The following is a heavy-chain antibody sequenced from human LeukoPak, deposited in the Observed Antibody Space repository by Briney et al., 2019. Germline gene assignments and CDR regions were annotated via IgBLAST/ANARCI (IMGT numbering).Heavy chain of an antibody. V-gene: IGHV1-69*13. Sequence: SVKVSCKASGGTFNSYAISWVRQAPGQGLEWMGGIIPMFGTANYAQKFQGRVTITADESTSTAYMELSSLRSEDTAVYYCARTLPSLLWFGELYYWGQGTLVTVSS. D-gene: IGHD3-10*01. CDR3: ARTLPSLLWFGELYY. CDR2: IIPMFGTA. CDR1: GGTFNSYA. J-gene: IGHJ4*02.